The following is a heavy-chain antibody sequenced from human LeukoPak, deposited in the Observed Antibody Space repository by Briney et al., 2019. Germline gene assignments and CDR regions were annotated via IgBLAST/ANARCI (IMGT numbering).Heavy chain of an antibody. D-gene: IGHD2-2*01. CDR1: GGSISSYY. J-gene: IGHJ5*02. CDR2: IYYSGST. Sequence: SETLSLTCTVSGGSISSYYWSWIRQPPGKGLEWIGYIYYSGSTNYNPSLKSRVTISVDTSKNQFSLKLSSVTAADTAVYYCAREILGYCSSTSCPNWFDPWGQGTLVTVSS. CDR3: AREILGYCSSTSCPNWFDP. V-gene: IGHV4-59*01.